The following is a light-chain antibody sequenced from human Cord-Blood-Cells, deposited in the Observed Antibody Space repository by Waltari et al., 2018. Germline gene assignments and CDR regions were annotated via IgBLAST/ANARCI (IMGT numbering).Light chain of an antibody. CDR1: SSDVGGYNY. J-gene: IGLJ1*01. V-gene: IGLV2-14*01. CDR2: DVR. CDR3: SSYTSSSILYV. Sequence: QSALTQPASVSGSPGQSITISCTGNSSDVGGYNYVSGYQQHPGKAPKRKIDDVRKRPSALSNRFSGSQAGNTASLTLSGLQAEYEADYYCSSYTSSSILYVFGTGTKVTVL.